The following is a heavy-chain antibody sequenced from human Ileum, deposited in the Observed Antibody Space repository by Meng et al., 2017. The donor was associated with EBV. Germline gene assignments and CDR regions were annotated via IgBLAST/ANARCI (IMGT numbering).Heavy chain of an antibody. Sequence: LHASGPKLVKPSGPLSLTCSVCDDSIIRSNWWSWVRQPPGKGLEWIGEILHAGVTNYNPSLKSRVSMSVDRSRIQASLNLNSVTAADTAIYYCARGEDYTWDVWGQGILVTVS. CDR3: ARGEDYTWDV. CDR1: DDSIIRSNW. V-gene: IGHV4-4*02. D-gene: IGHD3-16*01. J-gene: IGHJ4*02. CDR2: ILHAGVT.